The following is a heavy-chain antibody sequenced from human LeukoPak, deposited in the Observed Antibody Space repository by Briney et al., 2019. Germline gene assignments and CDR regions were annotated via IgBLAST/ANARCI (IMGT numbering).Heavy chain of an antibody. CDR1: GGSISSGGYY. J-gene: IGHJ4*02. Sequence: SETLSLTCTVSGGSISSGGYYWSWIRQPPGKGLEWIGYIYHSGSTYYNPSLKSRVTISVDRSKNQFSLKLSSVNAADTAVYYCAREPGYSSGWPLDYWGQGTLVTVSS. V-gene: IGHV4-30-2*01. D-gene: IGHD6-19*01. CDR3: AREPGYSSGWPLDY. CDR2: IYHSGST.